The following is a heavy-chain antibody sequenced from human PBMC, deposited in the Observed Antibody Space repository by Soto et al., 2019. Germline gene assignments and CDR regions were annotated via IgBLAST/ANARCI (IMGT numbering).Heavy chain of an antibody. CDR3: VRPYYSSSWFPFDR. D-gene: IGHD6-13*01. J-gene: IGHJ4*02. Sequence: GGSLRLSCTGSGFDFVEYYMSWSRQAPGKGLEWVSYIDSGDGTTYYTDSVKGRFTISRDNAKKTVYLQMSSLRVEDTALYYCVRPYYSSSWFPFDRWGQGTLVTVSS. CDR1: GFDFVEYY. V-gene: IGHV3-11*01. CDR2: IDSGDGTT.